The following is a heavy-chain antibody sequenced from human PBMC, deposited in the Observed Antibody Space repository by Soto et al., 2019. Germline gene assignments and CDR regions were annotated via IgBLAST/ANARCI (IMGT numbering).Heavy chain of an antibody. J-gene: IGHJ4*02. V-gene: IGHV1-69*13. CDR2: IIPIFGTA. Sequence: SVKVSCKASGGTFSSYAISWVRQAPGQGLEWMGGIIPIFGTANYAQKFQGRVTITADESTSTAYMELSSLRSEDTAVYYCARYTYYYGSGRTQYYFDYWGQGTLVTVSS. CDR1: GGTFSSYA. D-gene: IGHD3-10*01. CDR3: ARYTYYYGSGRTQYYFDY.